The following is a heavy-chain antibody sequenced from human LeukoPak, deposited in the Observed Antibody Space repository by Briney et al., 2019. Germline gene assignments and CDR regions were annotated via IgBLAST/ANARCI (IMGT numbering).Heavy chain of an antibody. CDR2: ISWNSGSI. Sequence: GRSLRLSCAASGFTFDDYVMRWVRHAPGKGLEWVSGISWNSGSIGYADSVKGRFTISRDNAKNSLYLQMNSLRAEDTALYYCAKDLSRDSSGYFLRSDAFDIWGQGTMVTVSS. J-gene: IGHJ3*02. CDR3: AKDLSRDSSGYFLRSDAFDI. V-gene: IGHV3-9*01. D-gene: IGHD3-22*01. CDR1: GFTFDDYV.